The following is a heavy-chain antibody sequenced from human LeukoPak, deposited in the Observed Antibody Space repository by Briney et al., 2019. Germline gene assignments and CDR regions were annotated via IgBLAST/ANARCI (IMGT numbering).Heavy chain of an antibody. CDR2: ISYDGSNK. CDR3: ARGGSYLDY. CDR1: GFTFSSNA. V-gene: IGHV3-30-3*01. J-gene: IGHJ4*02. Sequence: PGRSLRLSCAASGFTFSSNAMHWVRQAPGKGLEWVAVISYDGSNKYYADSVKGRFTISRDNSMNTLYLQMNSLRAEDTAVYYCARGGSYLDYWGQGTLVTVSS. D-gene: IGHD1-26*01.